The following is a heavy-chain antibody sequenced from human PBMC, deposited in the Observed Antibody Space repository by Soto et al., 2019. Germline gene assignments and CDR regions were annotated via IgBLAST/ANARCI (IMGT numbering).Heavy chain of an antibody. V-gene: IGHV1-69*02. CDR1: GGTFSSYT. Sequence: SVKVSCKASGGTFSSYTISWVRQAPGQGLEWMGRIIPILGIANYAQKFQGRVTITADKSTSTAYMELSSLRSEDTAVYYCASNCCGDCPYYYYYGMDVWGQGTTVTVSS. J-gene: IGHJ6*02. CDR3: ASNCCGDCPYYYYYGMDV. D-gene: IGHD2-21*02. CDR2: IIPILGIA.